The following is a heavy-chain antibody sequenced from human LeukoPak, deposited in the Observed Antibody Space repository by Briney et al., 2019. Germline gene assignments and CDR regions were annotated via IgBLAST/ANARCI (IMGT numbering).Heavy chain of an antibody. J-gene: IGHJ3*02. CDR2: IFYSGST. CDR3: ARAKANDAFDI. CDR1: DGSISSGDYF. V-gene: IGHV4-31*03. Sequence: PSETLSLTCSVSDGSISSGDYFWTWIRQHPGKGLEWIGYIFYSGSTYYNPSLKSRVTISVDTSKNQFSLEVRSVTAADTAVYYCARAKANDAFDIWGQGTMVTVSS.